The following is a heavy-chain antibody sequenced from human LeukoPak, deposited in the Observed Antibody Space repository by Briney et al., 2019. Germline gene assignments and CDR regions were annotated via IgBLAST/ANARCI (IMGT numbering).Heavy chain of an antibody. CDR1: GYTFTGYY. CDR3: ARGPGYSSGWYYYYGMDV. J-gene: IGHJ6*02. Sequence: ASVKVSCKASGYTFTGYYMHWVRQAPGQGLEWMGWINPNSGGTNYGQKCQGRVTMTRDTSISTAYMELSRLRSDDTAVYYCARGPGYSSGWYYYYGMDVWGQGTTVTVSS. D-gene: IGHD6-19*01. CDR2: INPNSGGT. V-gene: IGHV1-2*02.